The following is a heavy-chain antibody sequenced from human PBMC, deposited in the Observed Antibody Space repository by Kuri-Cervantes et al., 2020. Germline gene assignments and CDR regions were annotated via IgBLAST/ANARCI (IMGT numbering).Heavy chain of an antibody. D-gene: IGHD2-2*01. Sequence: GESLKISCAASGFTFSSYSMSWVRQAPGKGLEWVSYISSSSSTIYYADSVKDRFTISRDNAKNSLYLQMNSLRDEDTAVYYCARDHCSSTSCYPANFDYWGQGTLVTVSS. V-gene: IGHV3-48*02. J-gene: IGHJ4*02. CDR1: GFTFSSYS. CDR2: ISSSSSTI. CDR3: ARDHCSSTSCYPANFDY.